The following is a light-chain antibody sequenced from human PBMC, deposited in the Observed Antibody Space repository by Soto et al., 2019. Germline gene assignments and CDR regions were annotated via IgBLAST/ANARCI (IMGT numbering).Light chain of an antibody. J-gene: IGLJ2*01. CDR3: AAWDDSLNGPV. V-gene: IGLV1-44*01. CDR2: TNH. CDR1: TSNIGSNS. Sequence: QSVLTQSPSASGTPGQRVTISCSGSTSNIGSNSVSWYQQVPGTAPKLLIYTNHQRPSGVPDRFSGSKSGTSASLAISGLQSEDEADYYCAAWDDSLNGPVFGGGTKLTVL.